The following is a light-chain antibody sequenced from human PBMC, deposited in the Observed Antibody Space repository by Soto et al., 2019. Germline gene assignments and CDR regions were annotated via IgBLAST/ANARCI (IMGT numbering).Light chain of an antibody. J-gene: IGKJ1*01. Sequence: DIQMTQSPSTLSASAGDRVTITCRDSQSISSWLAWYQLKQGKAPKFXIYEASTLQSGVPSRFSCSGAGTECTRTISSLQPDDVEIDCCQQYNSYSWTFGQGTKVDIK. CDR3: QQYNSYSWT. CDR1: QSISSW. CDR2: EAS. V-gene: IGKV1-5*03.